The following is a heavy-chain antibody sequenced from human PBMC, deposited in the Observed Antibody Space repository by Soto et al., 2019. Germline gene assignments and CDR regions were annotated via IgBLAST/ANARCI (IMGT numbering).Heavy chain of an antibody. J-gene: IGHJ6*02. Sequence: PGGSLRLSCAASGFTFSSYSMNWVRQAPGKGLEWVSNISSSSSTIYYADYVKGRFTISRDNAKNTLYLQMNSLRAEDTVVYYCAKGQIAVARVGYYGMDVWGQGTTVTVSS. V-gene: IGHV3-48*01. CDR1: GFTFSSYS. CDR3: AKGQIAVARVGYYGMDV. CDR2: ISSSSSTI. D-gene: IGHD6-19*01.